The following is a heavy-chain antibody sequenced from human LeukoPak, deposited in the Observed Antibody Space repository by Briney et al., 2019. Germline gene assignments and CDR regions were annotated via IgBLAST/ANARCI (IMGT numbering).Heavy chain of an antibody. CDR1: GYSFSNYW. Sequence: GESLKISCKGSGYSFSNYWIGWVRQMPGKGLEWMGIIYPGDSDTRYNPSFQGQVTISADKSISTAYLQWSSLKASDTAMYYCAREYYDYVWGSYRYEYFDYWGQGTLVTVSS. J-gene: IGHJ4*02. D-gene: IGHD3-16*02. V-gene: IGHV5-51*01. CDR2: IYPGDSDT. CDR3: AREYYDYVWGSYRYEYFDY.